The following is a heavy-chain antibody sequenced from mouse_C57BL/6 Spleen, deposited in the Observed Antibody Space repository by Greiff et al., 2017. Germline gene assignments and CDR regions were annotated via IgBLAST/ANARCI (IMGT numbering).Heavy chain of an antibody. CDR3: ARLGLRRYYYATDY. V-gene: IGHV1-82*01. D-gene: IGHD2-2*01. CDR1: GYAFSSSW. CDR2: IYPGDGDT. J-gene: IGHJ4*01. Sequence: SGPELVKPGASVKISCKASGYAFSSSWMNWVKQRPGKGLEWIGRIYPGDGDTNYNGKFKGKATLTADKSSSTAYMQLSSLTSEDSAVYFCARLGLRRYYYATDYWGQGTSVTVSS.